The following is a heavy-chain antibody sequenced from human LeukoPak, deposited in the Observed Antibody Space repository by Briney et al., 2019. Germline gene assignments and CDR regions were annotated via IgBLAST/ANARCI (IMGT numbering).Heavy chain of an antibody. CDR1: GFTFSSYG. D-gene: IGHD2-15*01. CDR2: IWYDGSNK. CDR3: ARLPRLPRNWFDP. V-gene: IGHV3-33*01. J-gene: IGHJ5*02. Sequence: GGSLRLSCAASGFTFSSYGMHWVRQAPGKGLEWVAVIWYDGSNKYYADSVKGRFTISRDNSKNTLYLQMNSLRAEDTAVYYCARLPRLPRNWFDPWGQGTLVTVSS.